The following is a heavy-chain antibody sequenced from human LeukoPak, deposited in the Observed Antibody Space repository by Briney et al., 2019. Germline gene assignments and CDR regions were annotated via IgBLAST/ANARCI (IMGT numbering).Heavy chain of an antibody. Sequence: PSETLSLTCTVSGGSISGYYWSWIRQPAGKGLEWIGRIYTSGSTNYNPSLKSRVTISLDKSKNQFSLTLSSVTAADTAVYYCARILFGSTSPTRYYYYMDVWGKGATVAVSS. CDR2: IYTSGST. J-gene: IGHJ6*03. V-gene: IGHV4-4*07. CDR1: GGSISGYY. D-gene: IGHD2-2*01. CDR3: ARILFGSTSPTRYYYYMDV.